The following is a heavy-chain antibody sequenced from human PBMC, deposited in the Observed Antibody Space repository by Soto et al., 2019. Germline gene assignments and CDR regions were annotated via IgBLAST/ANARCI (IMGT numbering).Heavy chain of an antibody. V-gene: IGHV3-23*01. Sequence: PGGSLRLSCAASAFIFSIYAMTWGRQAPGKGLEWVSAISGSGGSTYYGDSVKGRFTISRDNSKNTLYLHMNSLRAEDTAVYYCANDRTVAGTFDPWGQ. CDR2: ISGSGGST. J-gene: IGHJ5*02. CDR1: AFIFSIYA. D-gene: IGHD6-19*01. CDR3: ANDRTVAGTFDP.